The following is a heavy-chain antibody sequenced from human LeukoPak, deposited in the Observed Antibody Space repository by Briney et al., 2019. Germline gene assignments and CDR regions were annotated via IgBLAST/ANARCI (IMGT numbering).Heavy chain of an antibody. J-gene: IGHJ4*02. CDR1: GGSISRYY. CDR3: ARDSDSYGPDFDY. CDR2: IYTSGST. D-gene: IGHD5-18*01. Sequence: SDTLSLTCTVSGGSISRYYWSWIRQPAGKGLEWIGRIYTSGSTNYNPSLKSRVSMSVDTSKNQFSLKLSSVTAEDTAIYHCARDSDSYGPDFDYWGQGTLVTVSS. V-gene: IGHV4-4*07.